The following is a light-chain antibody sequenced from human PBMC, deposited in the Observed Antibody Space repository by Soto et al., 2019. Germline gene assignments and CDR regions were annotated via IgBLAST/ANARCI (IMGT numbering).Light chain of an antibody. V-gene: IGKV3D-15*01. CDR1: QSVDSN. CDR3: QQYNEWPLT. CDR2: GAS. J-gene: IGKJ4*01. Sequence: EIVMTQSPGTLSVSTVEGATLSCRASQSVDSNLAWYQQKPGQAPRLLIYGASTRATGIPDRFRGSGSGTEFTLTISSLQSADFAVYYCQQYNEWPLTFGGGTKVDIK.